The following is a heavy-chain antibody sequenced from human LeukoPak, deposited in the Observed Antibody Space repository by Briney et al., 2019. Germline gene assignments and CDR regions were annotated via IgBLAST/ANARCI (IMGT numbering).Heavy chain of an antibody. CDR2: FDPEDGET. Sequence: ASVKVSCKVSGYTLTELSMHWVRQAPGKGLEWMGGFDPEDGETIYAQKFQGRVTMTEDTSTDTAHMELSNLRSEDTAVYYCATSIAAAGTLPVYYFDYWGQGTLVTVSS. D-gene: IGHD6-13*01. CDR1: GYTLTELS. J-gene: IGHJ4*02. V-gene: IGHV1-24*01. CDR3: ATSIAAAGTLPVYYFDY.